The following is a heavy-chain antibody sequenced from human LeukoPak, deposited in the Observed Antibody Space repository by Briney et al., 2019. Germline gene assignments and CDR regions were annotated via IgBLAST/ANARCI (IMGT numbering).Heavy chain of an antibody. Sequence: GGSLRLSCEASGFSFTPAWMTWVRQAQGKGLEWVATIKNDGSDKYYVDSVKGRFTLPRDNAKNSVYLQMNSLRVEDTAVYYCVNLGYSDGGQGTLVTVSS. CDR3: VNLGYSD. CDR2: IKNDGSDK. CDR1: GFSFTPAW. D-gene: IGHD5-12*01. V-gene: IGHV3-7*01. J-gene: IGHJ4*02.